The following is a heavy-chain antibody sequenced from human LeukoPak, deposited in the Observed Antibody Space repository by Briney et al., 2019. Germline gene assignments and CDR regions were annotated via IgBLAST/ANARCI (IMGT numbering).Heavy chain of an antibody. J-gene: IGHJ3*02. CDR2: IWYDGSNK. CDR3: ARDPDSSAFDI. V-gene: IGHV3-33*01. CDR1: GFTFSSYG. Sequence: GRSLRLSCAASGFTFSSYGMHWVRQAPGKGLEWVAVIWYDGSNKYYADSVKGRFTISRDNSKNTLYLQMNSLRAEDTAVYYCARDPDSSAFDIWGQGTLVTVSS. D-gene: IGHD4-11*01.